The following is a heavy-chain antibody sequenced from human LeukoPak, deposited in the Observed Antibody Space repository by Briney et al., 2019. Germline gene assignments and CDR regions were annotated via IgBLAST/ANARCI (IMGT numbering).Heavy chain of an antibody. Sequence: SVKVSCKASGGTFSSYAISWVRQAPGQGLEWTGGSIPIFGTANYAQKFQGRVTITADESTSTAYMELSSLRSEDTAVYYCARDQGVYSEYSGYDFFDYWGQGTLVTVSS. CDR2: SIPIFGTA. D-gene: IGHD5-12*01. J-gene: IGHJ4*02. CDR1: GGTFSSYA. CDR3: ARDQGVYSEYSGYDFFDY. V-gene: IGHV1-69*13.